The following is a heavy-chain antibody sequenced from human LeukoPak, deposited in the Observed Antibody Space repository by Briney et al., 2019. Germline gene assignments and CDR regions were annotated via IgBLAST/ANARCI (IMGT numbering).Heavy chain of an antibody. CDR1: GGSFSGYY. Sequence: PSETLSLTCAVYGGSFSGYYWSWIRQPPGKGLEWIGEINHSGSTNYNPSLKSRVTISVDASKNQFSLKLSSVTAADTAVYYCARGRYWGQGTLVTVSS. CDR2: INHSGST. V-gene: IGHV4-34*01. CDR3: ARGRY. J-gene: IGHJ4*02.